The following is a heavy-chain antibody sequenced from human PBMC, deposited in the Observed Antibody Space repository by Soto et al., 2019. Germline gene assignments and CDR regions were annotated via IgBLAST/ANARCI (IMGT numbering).Heavy chain of an antibody. CDR2: ISGSGGST. Sequence: GGSLKISCAASGFTFSSYAMSWVRQAPGKGLEWVSAISGSGGSTYYADSVKGRFTISRDNSKNTLYLQMNSLRAEDTAVYYCAKDLSSRIISNWFDPWGQGTLVTVSS. D-gene: IGHD6-13*01. CDR3: AKDLSSRIISNWFDP. CDR1: GFTFSSYA. V-gene: IGHV3-23*01. J-gene: IGHJ5*02.